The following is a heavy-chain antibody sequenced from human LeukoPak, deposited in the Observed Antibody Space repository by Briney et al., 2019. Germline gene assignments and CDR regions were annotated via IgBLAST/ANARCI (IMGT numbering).Heavy chain of an antibody. CDR2: IRQDGSEN. CDR3: ARDVVGATAFDM. CDR1: SFTLSAFW. V-gene: IGHV3-7*01. J-gene: IGHJ3*02. Sequence: GGSLRLSCAASSFTLSAFWMSWVRPPPAKGREGVAYIRQDGSENYYVDSVKRRFTISRDNAKKSLYLQRNSLRAADTAVYYCARDVVGATAFDMWGEGTMVTVSS. D-gene: IGHD1-26*01.